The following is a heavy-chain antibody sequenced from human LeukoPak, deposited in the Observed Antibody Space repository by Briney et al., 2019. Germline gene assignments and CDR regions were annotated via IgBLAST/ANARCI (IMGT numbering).Heavy chain of an antibody. CDR3: ARRGDYYGSGTYDFDY. CDR2: MYPGDSDT. V-gene: IGHV5-51*01. D-gene: IGHD3-10*01. CDR1: GYNFTNYW. Sequence: GESLKISCKGSGYNFTNYWIGWVRQMPGKGLEWMGMMYPGDSDTRYSPSFQGQVTISADKSISTAYLQCSSLKASDTAMYYCARRGDYYGSGTYDFDYWGQGTLVTVSS. J-gene: IGHJ4*02.